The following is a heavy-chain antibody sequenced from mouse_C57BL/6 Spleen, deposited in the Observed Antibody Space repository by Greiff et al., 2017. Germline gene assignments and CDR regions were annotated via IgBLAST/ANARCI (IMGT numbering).Heavy chain of an antibody. CDR3: AYGRYFDY. CDR1: GFSFTSYY. J-gene: IGHJ2*01. CDR2: IYPGGGNT. V-gene: IGHV1-66*01. Sequence: VQLVESGPELVKPGASVKISCKASGFSFTSYYIHWVKQRPGQGLAWIGWIYPGGGNTKYNEKFKGKATLTADTSSSTAYMQLSRLTSEDSAVYYSAYGRYFDYWGQGTTLTVSA. D-gene: IGHD1-1*02.